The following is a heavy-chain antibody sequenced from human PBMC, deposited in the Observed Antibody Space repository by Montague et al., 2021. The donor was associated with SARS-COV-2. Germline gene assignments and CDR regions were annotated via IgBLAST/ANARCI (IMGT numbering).Heavy chain of an antibody. Sequence: SETLSLTCTVSGGSISSSSYYWGWLRQPPGKGLEWIGSIYYSGSTYSNPSLKSRVTISVDTSKNQFTLKLSSVTAADTAVYYCARIHCSSTSCYYRFFVETSDFDFWGQGTLVTVSS. CDR1: GGSISSSSYY. CDR3: ARIHCSSTSCYYRFFVETSDFDF. J-gene: IGHJ4*02. CDR2: IYYSGST. V-gene: IGHV4-39*01. D-gene: IGHD2-2*01.